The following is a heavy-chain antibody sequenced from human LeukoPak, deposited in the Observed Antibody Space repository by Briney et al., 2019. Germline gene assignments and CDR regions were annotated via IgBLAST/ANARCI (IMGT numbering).Heavy chain of an antibody. J-gene: IGHJ4*02. D-gene: IGHD3-16*01. CDR3: ATAPVGEWLYPNFDY. V-gene: IGHV3-30-3*01. CDR1: GLTFSSYA. CDR2: ISYDGSNK. Sequence: SGGSLRLSCAASGLTFSSYAMHWVRQAPGKGLEWVAVISYDGSNKYYADSVKGRFTISRDNSKNTLYLQMNSLRAEDTAVYYCATAPVGEWLYPNFDYWGQGTLVTVSS.